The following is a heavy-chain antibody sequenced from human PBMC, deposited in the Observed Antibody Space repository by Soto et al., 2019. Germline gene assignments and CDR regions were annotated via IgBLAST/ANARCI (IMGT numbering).Heavy chain of an antibody. D-gene: IGHD1-26*01. J-gene: IGHJ4*02. Sequence: QLQLQESGPGLVKPSETLSLTCTVSGGSLSSSSYYWGWIRQTPGKGLEWIGSIYYSGSTYYNPSLKSRVTISVDTSNNQFSLKLSSVTAADTAVYYCARSRSLFDYWGQGTLVTVSS. V-gene: IGHV4-39*01. CDR1: GGSLSSSSYY. CDR3: ARSRSLFDY. CDR2: IYYSGST.